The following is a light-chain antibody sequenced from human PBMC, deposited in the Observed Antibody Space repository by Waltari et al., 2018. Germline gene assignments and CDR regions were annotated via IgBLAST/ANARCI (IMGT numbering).Light chain of an antibody. CDR1: QSISSW. J-gene: IGKJ2*01. Sequence: DIQMTQSPSTLSASVGDRVTITWRASQSISSWLAWYPQKPGKAPKLLIYKASSLESGVPSRFSGSGSGTEFTLTISSLQPDDFATYYCQQYNSYSYTFGQGTKLEIK. CDR3: QQYNSYSYT. V-gene: IGKV1-5*03. CDR2: KAS.